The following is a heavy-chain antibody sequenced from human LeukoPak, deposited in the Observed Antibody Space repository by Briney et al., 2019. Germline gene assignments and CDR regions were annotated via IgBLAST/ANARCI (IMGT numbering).Heavy chain of an antibody. CDR2: IYPGDSDT. D-gene: IGHD4-17*01. CDR3: ASTKPPNLSTTVTIDAFDI. CDR1: GYSFTSYW. Sequence: GESLKISCKGSGYSFTSYWIGWARQMPGKGLEWMGIIYPGDSDTRYSPSFQGQVTISADKSISTAYLQWSSLKASDTAMYYCASTKPPNLSTTVTIDAFDIWGQGTMVTVSS. V-gene: IGHV5-51*01. J-gene: IGHJ3*02.